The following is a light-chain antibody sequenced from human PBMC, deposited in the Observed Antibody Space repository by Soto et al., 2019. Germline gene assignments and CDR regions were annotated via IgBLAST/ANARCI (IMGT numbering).Light chain of an antibody. CDR1: QDISSH. Sequence: DIQLTQSPSFLSASVGDRVTITCRACQDISSHLAWYQQKPGKAPKLLIYAASTLQSGVPSGFGGSGSGTEFTLTITSLQPEDFATYYCQEVKTCPLTVGRGTKVEIK. CDR3: QEVKTCPLT. V-gene: IGKV1-9*01. CDR2: AAS. J-gene: IGKJ4*01.